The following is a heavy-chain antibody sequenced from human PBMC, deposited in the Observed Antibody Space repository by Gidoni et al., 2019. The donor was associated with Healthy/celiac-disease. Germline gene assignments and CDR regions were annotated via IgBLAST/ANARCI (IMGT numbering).Heavy chain of an antibody. D-gene: IGHD2-2*01. CDR3: ATQHCSSTSCYPDY. Sequence: EVQLLESGGGLVQPGGSLRLSCADSGFTLRSYAMNWVRQAPGKGLGWVSAISGSGGSTYYADSVKGRFTISRDNSKNTLYLQMNSLRAEDTAVYYCATQHCSSTSCYPDYWGQGTLVTVSS. CDR2: ISGSGGST. J-gene: IGHJ4*02. V-gene: IGHV3-23*01. CDR1: GFTLRSYA.